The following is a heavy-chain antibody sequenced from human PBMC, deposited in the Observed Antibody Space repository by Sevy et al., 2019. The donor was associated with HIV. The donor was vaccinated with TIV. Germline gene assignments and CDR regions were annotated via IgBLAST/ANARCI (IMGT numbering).Heavy chain of an antibody. J-gene: IGHJ4*02. D-gene: IGHD6-6*01. Sequence: GGSLRLSCAASGFTFSSYSMNWVRQAPGKGLEWVSSISSSSSYIYYADSVKGRFTISRDNAKNSLYLQMNSLRAEDTAVYYCARDEAVYSSSSYFDYWGQGTLVTVSS. CDR3: ARDEAVYSSSSYFDY. CDR2: ISSSSSYI. V-gene: IGHV3-21*01. CDR1: GFTFSSYS.